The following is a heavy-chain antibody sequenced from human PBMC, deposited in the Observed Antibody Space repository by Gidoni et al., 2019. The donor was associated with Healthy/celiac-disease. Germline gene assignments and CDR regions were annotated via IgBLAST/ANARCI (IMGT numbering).Heavy chain of an antibody. J-gene: IGHJ4*02. CDR3: AKDRDVVVSAAMMN. CDR1: GFTFSSYC. Sequence: QVQLVESGGGVVQPGRSLRLSCSASGFTFSSYCMHWVRQAPGKGLEWVAVISYDGSNKYYADSVKGRFTISRDNSKNTLYLQMNSLRAEDTAVYYCAKDRDVVVSAAMMNWGQGTLVTVSS. CDR2: ISYDGSNK. D-gene: IGHD2-2*01. V-gene: IGHV3-30*18.